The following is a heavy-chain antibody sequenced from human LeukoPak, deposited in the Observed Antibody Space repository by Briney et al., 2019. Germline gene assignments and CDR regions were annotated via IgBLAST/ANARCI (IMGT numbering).Heavy chain of an antibody. J-gene: IGHJ6*03. V-gene: IGHV1-18*01. CDR1: GYTFTSYG. Sequence: ASVKVSCKASGYTFTSYGISWVRQAPGQGLEWMGWISAYNGNTNYAQKLQGRVTMTPDTSTSTAYMELRSLRSDDTAVYYCASNFGYTGYYYYYMDVWGKGTTVTVSS. D-gene: IGHD6-13*01. CDR3: ASNFGYTGYYYYYMDV. CDR2: ISAYNGNT.